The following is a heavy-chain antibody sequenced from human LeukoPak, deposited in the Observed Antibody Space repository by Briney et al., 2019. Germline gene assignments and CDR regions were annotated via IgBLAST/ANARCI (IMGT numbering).Heavy chain of an antibody. CDR3: GRGGDILTGHFND. Sequence: AGGSLRLSCTASGFILNIYAMNWVRQAPGKGLEWLSYIGTSSNNIKYADSVKGRFTISRDNAKNSLYLQMHSLRAEATAVYYCGRGGDILTGHFNDWGQGTLVTVSS. V-gene: IGHV3-48*04. CDR2: IGTSSNNI. CDR1: GFILNIYA. J-gene: IGHJ4*02. D-gene: IGHD3-9*01.